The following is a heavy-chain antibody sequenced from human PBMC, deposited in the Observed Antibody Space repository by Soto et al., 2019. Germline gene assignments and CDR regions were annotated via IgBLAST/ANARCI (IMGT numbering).Heavy chain of an antibody. Sequence: EVQLVESGGGLVQPGGSLRLSCAASGFTFSSYSMSWVRQAPGKGLEWVANIKQDGSEKYYVDSVKGRFTISRDNAKNSLYMQMNSRRAEDTAVYYCARARGVDVWGQGTTVTVSS. D-gene: IGHD3-16*01. J-gene: IGHJ6*02. CDR2: IKQDGSEK. V-gene: IGHV3-7*01. CDR3: ARARGVDV. CDR1: GFTFSSYS.